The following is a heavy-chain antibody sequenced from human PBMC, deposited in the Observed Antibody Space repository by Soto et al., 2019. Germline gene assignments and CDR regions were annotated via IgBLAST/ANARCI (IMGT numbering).Heavy chain of an antibody. D-gene: IGHD4-17*01. V-gene: IGHV3-49*05. Sequence: EVQLVESGGGLVRPGRSLRLSCSTSGFTFGDYGMTWFRQAPGKGLEWVGLIRSKSYGKTTEYAASATDRFTIARDDSRRIAYLQMNSLKADDTAGYYCTRERWDYCDPKGYFDLWGRGTLVTVSS. CDR2: IRSKSYGKTT. J-gene: IGHJ2*01. CDR3: TRERWDYCDPKGYFDL. CDR1: GFTFGDYG.